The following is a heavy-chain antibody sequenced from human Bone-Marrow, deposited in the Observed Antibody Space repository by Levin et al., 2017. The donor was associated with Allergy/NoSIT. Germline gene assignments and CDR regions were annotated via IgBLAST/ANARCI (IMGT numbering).Heavy chain of an antibody. CDR1: GITVTNNY. J-gene: IGHJ3*01. CDR3: TMSFVYISSLDHHAFDF. D-gene: IGHD3-9*01. Sequence: PWGSLRLSCTVSGITVTNNYMSWVRQAPGKGLEWISLIYSDVKTFYADSVRGRFIISRDTSKVYLQMNSLRVEDTAMYYCTMSFVYISSLDHHAFDFWGHVTMVTFSS. V-gene: IGHV3-53*01. CDR2: IYSDVKT.